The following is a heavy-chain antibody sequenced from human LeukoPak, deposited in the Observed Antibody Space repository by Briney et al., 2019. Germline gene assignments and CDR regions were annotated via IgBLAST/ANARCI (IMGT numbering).Heavy chain of an antibody. CDR2: INHSGST. CDR1: GGSFSGYY. J-gene: IGHJ5*02. Sequence: SETLSLTCAVYGGSFSGYYWSWIRQPPGKGLEWIGEINHSGSTNYNPSLKSRVTISVDTSKNQFSLKLSSVTAADTAVYYCARATQRITMVRGVIPGYWFDPWGQGTLVTVSS. CDR3: ARATQRITMVRGVIPGYWFDP. V-gene: IGHV4-34*01. D-gene: IGHD3-10*01.